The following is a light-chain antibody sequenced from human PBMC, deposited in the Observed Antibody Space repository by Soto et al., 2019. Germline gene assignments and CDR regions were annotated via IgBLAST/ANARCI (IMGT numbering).Light chain of an antibody. CDR2: AAS. J-gene: IGKJ3*01. CDR1: HAINNY. CDR3: QKYYSAPFT. V-gene: IGKV1-27*01. Sequence: DIQMTQSPSSLSASVGDRVTITCRASHAINNYLAWYQQKPGQLPRLLLQAASTLQSGVPSRFSGTKSGTEFNLTISSLQPEDVAIYYCQKYYSAPFTFGPGTKVAIK.